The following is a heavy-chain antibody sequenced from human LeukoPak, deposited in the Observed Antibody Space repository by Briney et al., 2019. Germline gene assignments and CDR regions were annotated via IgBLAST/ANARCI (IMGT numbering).Heavy chain of an antibody. V-gene: IGHV3-33*06. Sequence: GGSLRLSCAASGFTFSSYAMSWVRQAPGKGLQWVALIWYDGSNSVYADSVKGRFTISRDNSKNTVHLQMNNLRAEDTAVYYCAKDYGTTATAFQLRAPYFDYWGQGALVTVAS. CDR1: GFTFSSYA. CDR2: IWYDGSNS. J-gene: IGHJ4*02. D-gene: IGHD6-13*01. CDR3: AKDYGTTATAFQLRAPYFDY.